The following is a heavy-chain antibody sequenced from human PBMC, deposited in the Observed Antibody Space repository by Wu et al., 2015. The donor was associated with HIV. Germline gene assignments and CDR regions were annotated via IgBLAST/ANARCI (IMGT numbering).Heavy chain of an antibody. V-gene: IGHV1-2*02. CDR1: GYEFKIYY. J-gene: IGHJ4*02. CDR2: VKTDSGGT. D-gene: IGHD2-2*02. CDR3: AREGEYGYTFLFSY. Sequence: QVELVQSGAEVMRPGASVKLSCKARGYEFKIYYLHWVRQAPGQRPEWMGWVKTDSGGTNYAQKFRGRVTMTSDTSINTAYMELSSLTSDDTAVYYCAREGEYGYTFLFSYWGQGTLVIVSS.